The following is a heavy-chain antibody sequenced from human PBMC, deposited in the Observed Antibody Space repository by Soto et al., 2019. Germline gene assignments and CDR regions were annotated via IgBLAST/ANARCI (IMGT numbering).Heavy chain of an antibody. CDR3: AKDRWGDFGDLNLPGY. CDR2: IPDDGSSK. V-gene: IGHV3-30*18. J-gene: IGHJ4*02. D-gene: IGHD4-17*01. Sequence: QVLLVESGGGVVQPGRSLRISCAVSGFTFSSFGMHWVRQAPGKGLEWVAVIPDDGSSKHYADSLKGRFTISRDNSSSTLYLQMDSLGPEDTAVYYCAKDRWGDFGDLNLPGYWGQGTLVTVSS. CDR1: GFTFSSFG.